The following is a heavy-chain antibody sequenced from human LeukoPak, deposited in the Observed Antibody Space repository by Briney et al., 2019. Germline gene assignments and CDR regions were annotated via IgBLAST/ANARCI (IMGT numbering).Heavy chain of an antibody. V-gene: IGHV3-21*01. Sequence: PGGSLRLSCASSGFTFSIYSMNWVRQAPGKGLEWVSSISSSSSYIYYADSVKGRFTISRDNAKNSLYLQMNSLRAEDTAVYYCARDLCSGGSCRLDYWGQGTLVTVSS. CDR3: ARDLCSGGSCRLDY. CDR2: ISSSSSYI. CDR1: GFTFSIYS. D-gene: IGHD2-15*01. J-gene: IGHJ4*02.